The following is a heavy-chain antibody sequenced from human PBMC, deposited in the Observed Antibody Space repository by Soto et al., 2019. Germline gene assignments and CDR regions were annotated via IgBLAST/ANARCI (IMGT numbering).Heavy chain of an antibody. CDR1: GFTFSSYW. V-gene: IGHV3-7*01. CDR3: ARDYYYDSSGTYDY. J-gene: IGHJ4*02. Sequence: GESLKISCAASGFTFSSYWMSWVRQAPGKGLEWVANIKQDGSEKYYVDSVKGRFTISRDNAKNSLYLQMNSLRAEDTAVYYCARDYYYDSSGTYDYWGQGTLVTVSS. D-gene: IGHD3-22*01. CDR2: IKQDGSEK.